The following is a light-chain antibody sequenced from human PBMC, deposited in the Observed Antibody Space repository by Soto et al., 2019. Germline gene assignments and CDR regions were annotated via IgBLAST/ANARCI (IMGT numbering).Light chain of an antibody. CDR2: KAS. Sequence: DIKLTQFTSTLSGAMGDRVTINCRASQTISSWLAWYQQKPGKAPKLLIYKASTLKSGVPSRFSGSGSGTEFTLTISSLQPDDFATYYCQHYNSYSEAFGQGTKVDI. V-gene: IGKV1-5*03. J-gene: IGKJ1*01. CDR1: QTISSW. CDR3: QHYNSYSEA.